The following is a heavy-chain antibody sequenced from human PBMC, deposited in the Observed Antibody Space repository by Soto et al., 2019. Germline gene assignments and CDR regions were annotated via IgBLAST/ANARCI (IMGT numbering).Heavy chain of an antibody. CDR2: IIPIVGLT. J-gene: IGHJ6*03. D-gene: IGHD2-8*02. Sequence: QVQLLQSGSEVKKPGSSVKVSCRASGGSLSSYPVTWVRQAPGQGLEWMGRIIPIVGLTNYAQKFQGRVTITADKSTSTAYMELNSLRSDDTAVYYCARPTGGHDAGGNYMDVWGKGTTVIVSS. V-gene: IGHV1-69*02. CDR3: ARPTGGHDAGGNYMDV. CDR1: GGSLSSYP.